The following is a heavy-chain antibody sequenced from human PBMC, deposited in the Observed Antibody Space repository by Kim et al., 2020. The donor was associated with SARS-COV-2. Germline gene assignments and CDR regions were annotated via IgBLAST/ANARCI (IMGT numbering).Heavy chain of an antibody. J-gene: IGHJ4*02. CDR3: ARELWGIVGALDY. CDR2: INPNSGGT. V-gene: IGHV1-2*02. Sequence: ASVKVSCKASGYTFTGYYMHWVRQAPGQGLEWMGWINPNSGGTNYAQKFQGRVTMTRDTSISTAYMELSRLRSDDTAVYYCARELWGIVGALDYWGQGTLVTVSS. CDR1: GYTFTGYY. D-gene: IGHD1-26*01.